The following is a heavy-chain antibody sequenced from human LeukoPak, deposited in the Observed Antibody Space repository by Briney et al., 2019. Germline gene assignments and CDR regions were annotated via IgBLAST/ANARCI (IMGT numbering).Heavy chain of an antibody. D-gene: IGHD1-26*01. V-gene: IGHV3-9*01. CDR2: LSWRGGSI. CDR1: GFKFSDYA. Sequence: GGSLRLSCVASGFKFSDYAMRWVRQAPGKGLEWVSGLSWRGGSIGYADSVKGRFIISRDNAKNSLYLKMNTLRPEDSALYYCAKETKVGENLYYFDYWGRGTLVTVSS. J-gene: IGHJ4*02. CDR3: AKETKVGENLYYFDY.